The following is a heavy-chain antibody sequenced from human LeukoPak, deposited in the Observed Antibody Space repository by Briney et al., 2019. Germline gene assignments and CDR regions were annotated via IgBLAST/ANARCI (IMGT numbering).Heavy chain of an antibody. Sequence: ASVKVSCKASGYTFINYGVSWVRQAPGQGLEWMGWITPYSGNTNYAQKLQGRVTMTTDTSTSTAYMELRSLRSDDTAFYYCARDICSSTSCYYSYFDYWGQGTLVTVSS. CDR1: GYTFINYG. CDR3: ARDICSSTSCYYSYFDY. CDR2: ITPYSGNT. V-gene: IGHV1-18*01. J-gene: IGHJ4*02. D-gene: IGHD2-2*01.